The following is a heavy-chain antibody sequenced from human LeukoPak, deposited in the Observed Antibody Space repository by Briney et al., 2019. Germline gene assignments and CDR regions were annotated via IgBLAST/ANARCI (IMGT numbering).Heavy chain of an antibody. J-gene: IGHJ3*02. CDR2: IYNSGRT. V-gene: IGHV4-30-2*01. Sequence: SETLSLTCAVSGGSIIVAAYSRSWIRQPPGKGLEWIGYIYNSGRTYYNPSLKSRVTISVDRSKNQFSLKLRSLTATDTAVYFCARGYGDNSGAFDIWGQGTLVTVSS. D-gene: IGHD4-23*01. CDR1: GGSIIVAAYS. CDR3: ARGYGDNSGAFDI.